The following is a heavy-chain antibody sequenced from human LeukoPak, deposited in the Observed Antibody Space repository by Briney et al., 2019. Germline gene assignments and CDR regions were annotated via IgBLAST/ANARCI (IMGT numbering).Heavy chain of an antibody. Sequence: GGSLRLSCAASGFTFSSHAMSWVRQAPGKGLEWVSTISGSAGSTYYADSVKGRFTISRDNSKNTLYLQVNSLRAEDTAIYYCAKPIRSSWYYFDYWGQGTLVTVSS. J-gene: IGHJ4*02. D-gene: IGHD6-13*01. CDR2: ISGSAGST. V-gene: IGHV3-23*01. CDR1: GFTFSSHA. CDR3: AKPIRSSWYYFDY.